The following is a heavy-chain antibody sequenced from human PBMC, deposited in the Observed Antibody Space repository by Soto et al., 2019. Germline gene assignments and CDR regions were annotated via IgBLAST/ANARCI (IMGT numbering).Heavy chain of an antibody. CDR1: GASVRDYN. CDR2: IHHTGSN. D-gene: IGHD3-16*02. V-gene: IGHV4-59*02. Sequence: SETLSLTCTVSGASVRDYNWNWIRQPAGRGLEWIGFIHHTGSNTYSPSLRSRVTMSVDTSRNQFSLMMTSVTAADTAVYYCAKWGYPAMQAFD. CDR3: AKWGYPAMQAFD. J-gene: IGHJ3*01.